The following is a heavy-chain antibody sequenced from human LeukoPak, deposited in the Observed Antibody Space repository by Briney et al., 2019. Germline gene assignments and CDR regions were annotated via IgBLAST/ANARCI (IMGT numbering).Heavy chain of an antibody. J-gene: IGHJ4*02. CDR1: GFTFSSYA. V-gene: IGHV3-23*01. D-gene: IGHD6-13*01. CDR2: ISGSGGST. Sequence: GGSLRLSCAASGFTFSSYAMSWVRQAPGKGLEWVSAISGSGGSTYYADSVKGRFTISRDNSKNTPYLQMNSLRAEDTAVYYCAKSGMDSSSWYYFDYWGQGTLVTVSS. CDR3: AKSGMDSSSWYYFDY.